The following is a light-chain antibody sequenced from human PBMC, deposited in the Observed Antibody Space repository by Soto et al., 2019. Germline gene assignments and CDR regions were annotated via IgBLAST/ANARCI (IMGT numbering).Light chain of an antibody. V-gene: IGKV3-15*01. J-gene: IGKJ1*01. CDR2: GAS. CDR3: QQYDNWPPWT. Sequence: EKVMTQSPATLSVSPGERVTLSCRVSQSVSTHLAWYQQKPGQAPKLLIHGASTRATGIPARFSGSGSGTEFTLTISSLQSEDFGVYYCQQYDNWPPWTFGQGTKVDIK. CDR1: QSVSTH.